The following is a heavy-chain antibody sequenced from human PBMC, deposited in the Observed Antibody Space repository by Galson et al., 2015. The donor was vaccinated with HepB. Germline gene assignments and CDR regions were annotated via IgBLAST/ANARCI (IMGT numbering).Heavy chain of an antibody. V-gene: IGHV5-51*03. J-gene: IGHJ3*02. CDR2: IYPGDSDT. CDR3: ARTQGEYCSGGSCYGDAFDI. Sequence: QSGAEVKKPGESLKISCKGSGYSFTSYWIGWVRQMPGKGLEWMGIIYPGDSDTRYSPSFQGQVTISADKSISTAYLQWSSLKASDTAMYYCARTQGEYCSGGSCYGDAFDIWGQGTMVTVSS. D-gene: IGHD2-15*01. CDR1: GYSFTSYW.